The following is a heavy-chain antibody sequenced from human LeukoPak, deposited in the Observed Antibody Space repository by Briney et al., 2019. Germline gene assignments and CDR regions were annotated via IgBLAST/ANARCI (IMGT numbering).Heavy chain of an antibody. CDR1: GFTFSSYG. CDR2: IYSGGST. J-gene: IGHJ4*02. D-gene: IGHD6-13*01. Sequence: GGTLRLSCAASGFTFSSYGMSWVRQAPGKGLEWVSVIYSGGSTYYADSVKGRFTISRDNSKNTLYLQMNSLRAEDTAVYYCARLSVGIAAAFDYWGQGTLVTVSS. CDR3: ARLSVGIAAAFDY. V-gene: IGHV3-53*01.